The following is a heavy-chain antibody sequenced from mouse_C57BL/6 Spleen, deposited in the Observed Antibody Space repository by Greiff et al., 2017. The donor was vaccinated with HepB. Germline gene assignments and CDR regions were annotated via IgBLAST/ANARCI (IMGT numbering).Heavy chain of an antibody. CDR1: GFNIKDDY. CDR3: TTGYYGSSYCFDY. CDR2: IDPENGDT. D-gene: IGHD1-1*01. V-gene: IGHV14-4*01. Sequence: VQLKQSGAELVRPGASVKLSCTASGFNIKDDYMHWVKQRPEQGLEWIGWIDPENGDTEYASKFQGKATITADPSSNTAYLQLSSLTSEDTAVYYCTTGYYGSSYCFDYWGQGTTLTVSS. J-gene: IGHJ2*01.